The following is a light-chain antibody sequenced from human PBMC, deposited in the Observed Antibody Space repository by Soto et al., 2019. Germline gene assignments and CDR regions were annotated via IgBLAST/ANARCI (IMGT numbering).Light chain of an antibody. Sequence: IVMTQSPLSLAVTPGQPASISCKSSQSLLHSDGKTYVNWYLQRPGQPPQCLIYELSNRFSGVPDRVMRSGSCTYFTLKISRVEADEVGVYYCMQTIQLLWTFGQGTKLEIQ. CDR3: MQTIQLLWT. CDR1: QSLLHSDGKTY. V-gene: IGKV2D-29*01. CDR2: ELS. J-gene: IGKJ2*02.